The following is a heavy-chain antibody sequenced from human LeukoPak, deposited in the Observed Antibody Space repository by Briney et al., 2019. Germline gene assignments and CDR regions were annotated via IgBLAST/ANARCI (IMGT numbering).Heavy chain of an antibody. J-gene: IGHJ6*03. V-gene: IGHV2-5*01. D-gene: IGHD4-11*01. CDR2: IYWNDDK. Sequence: SGPTLVKPTQTLTLTCTFSGFSLSTSGVGVGWIRQPPGKALEWLALIYWNDDKRYSPSLRSRLTITKDTSKNQVVLTMTNMDPVDTATYYCAHSFSYSNSPSYYYYYYMDVWGKGTTVTVSS. CDR1: GFSLSTSGVG. CDR3: AHSFSYSNSPSYYYYYYMDV.